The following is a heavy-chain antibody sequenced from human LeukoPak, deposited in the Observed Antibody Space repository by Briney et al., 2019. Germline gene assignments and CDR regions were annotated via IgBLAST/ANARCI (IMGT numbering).Heavy chain of an antibody. D-gene: IGHD2-15*01. Sequence: SETLSLTCAVSGGSISSGYWWSWVRQPPMKGLEWIGEIIDSGSTNYNPSLKGRITILLDKTKNQFSLNVNSVTAADTAVYYCATYGPTSGGYTFEYWGQGILVTVSS. CDR2: IIDSGST. CDR1: GGSISSGYW. V-gene: IGHV4-4*02. J-gene: IGHJ4*02. CDR3: ATYGPTSGGYTFEY.